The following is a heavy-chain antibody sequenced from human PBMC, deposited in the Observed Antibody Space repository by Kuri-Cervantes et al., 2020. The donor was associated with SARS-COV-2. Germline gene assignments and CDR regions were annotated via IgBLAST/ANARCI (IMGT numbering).Heavy chain of an antibody. CDR2: ISYDGSNK. CDR3: ASVFLEGYNWFDP. D-gene: IGHD3-3*01. V-gene: IGHV3-30-3*01. Sequence: GGSLRLSCAASGFTFGSYAMHWVRQAPGKGLEWVAVISYDGSNKYYADSVKGRFTISRDNSKNTLYLQMNSLRAEDTAVYYCASVFLEGYNWFDPWGQGTLVTVSS. J-gene: IGHJ5*02. CDR1: GFTFGSYA.